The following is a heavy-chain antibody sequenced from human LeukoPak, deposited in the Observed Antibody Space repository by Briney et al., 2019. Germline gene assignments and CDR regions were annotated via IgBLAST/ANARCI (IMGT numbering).Heavy chain of an antibody. CDR3: ARVSRGYCSSTSCPRTAEYFQH. V-gene: IGHV3-7*03. J-gene: IGHJ1*01. CDR2: IKQDGSEK. Sequence: GGSLRPSCAASGFTFSSYWMSWVRQAPGKGLEWVANIKQDGSEKYYVDSVKGRFTISRDNAKNSPYLQMNSLRAEDTAVYYCARVSRGYCSSTSCPRTAEYFQHWGQGTLVTVSS. CDR1: GFTFSSYW. D-gene: IGHD2-2*01.